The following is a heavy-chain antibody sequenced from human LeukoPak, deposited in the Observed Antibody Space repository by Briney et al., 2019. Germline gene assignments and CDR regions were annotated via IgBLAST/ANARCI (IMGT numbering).Heavy chain of an antibody. CDR3: ARVGGLQDDWFDP. V-gene: IGHV3-30*03. CDR2: ISYDGSNK. D-gene: IGHD3-16*01. J-gene: IGHJ5*02. CDR1: GFTFSSYG. Sequence: GGSLRLSCAASGFTFSSYGMHWVRQAPGKGLEWVAVISYDGSNKYYADSVKGRFTISRDNSKNTLYLQMNSLRAEDTAVYYCARVGGLQDDWFDPWGQGTLATVSS.